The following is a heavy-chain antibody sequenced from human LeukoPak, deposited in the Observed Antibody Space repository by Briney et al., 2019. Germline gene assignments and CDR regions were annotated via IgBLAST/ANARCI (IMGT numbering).Heavy chain of an antibody. CDR2: ISSSSSTI. D-gene: IGHD1-26*01. CDR3: ARDRWEPPFNWFDP. V-gene: IGHV3-48*01. Sequence: PGGSLRLSCAASGFTFSNYWMNWVRQAPGKGLEWVSYISSSSSTIYYADSVKGRFTISRDNAKNSLYLQMNSLRAEDTAVYYCARDRWEPPFNWFDPWGQGTLVTVSS. CDR1: GFTFSNYW. J-gene: IGHJ5*02.